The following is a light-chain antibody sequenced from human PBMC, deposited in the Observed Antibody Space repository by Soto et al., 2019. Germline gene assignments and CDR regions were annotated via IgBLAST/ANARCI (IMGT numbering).Light chain of an antibody. CDR2: DVS. CDR1: SSDVGGYDY. V-gene: IGLV2-14*01. J-gene: IGLJ1*01. Sequence: HSALTQPASVSGSPGKSITISCTGTSSDVGGYDYVSWYQQHPGKVPKLMIYDVSNRPSGVSNRFSGSKSGNTASLTISGLQAEDEADYYCSSYTSSSTLYVFGTGTKLTVL. CDR3: SSYTSSSTLYV.